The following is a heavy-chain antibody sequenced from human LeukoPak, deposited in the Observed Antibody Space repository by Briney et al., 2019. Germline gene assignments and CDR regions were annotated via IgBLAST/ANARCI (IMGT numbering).Heavy chain of an antibody. Sequence: QPGGSLRLSCAASGFTFSSYEMNWVRQAPGKGLEWVSYISSSGSTIYYADSVKGRFTISRDNAKNSLYLQMNSLRAEDTAVYYCARSSFPWFGLPDYWGQGTLVTVSS. CDR3: ARSSFPWFGLPDY. J-gene: IGHJ4*02. V-gene: IGHV3-48*03. CDR1: GFTFSSYE. D-gene: IGHD3-10*01. CDR2: ISSSGSTI.